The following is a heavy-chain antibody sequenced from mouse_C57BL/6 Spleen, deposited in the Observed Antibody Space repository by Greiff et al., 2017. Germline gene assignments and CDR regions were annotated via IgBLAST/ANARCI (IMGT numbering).Heavy chain of an antibody. J-gene: IGHJ3*01. CDR1: GYAFSSSW. CDR3: ARDDYGSSRLAY. CDR2: IYPGDGDT. Sequence: QVQLKESGPELVKPGASVKISCKASGYAFSSSWMNWVKQRPGQGLEWIGRIYPGDGDTNYNGKFKGKATLTADKSSSTAYMQLSSLTSEDSAVYFCARDDYGSSRLAYWGQGTLVTVSA. V-gene: IGHV1-82*01. D-gene: IGHD1-1*01.